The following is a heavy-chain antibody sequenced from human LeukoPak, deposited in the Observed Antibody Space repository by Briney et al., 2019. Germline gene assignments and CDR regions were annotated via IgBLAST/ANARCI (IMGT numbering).Heavy chain of an antibody. CDR2: MNTNSGNT. CDR1: GYTFTSYD. D-gene: IGHD6-6*01. V-gene: IGHV1-8*03. CDR3: ARSYSSSSWFDY. Sequence: ASVKVSFKASGYTFTSYDINWVRQATGQGLEWMGWMNTNSGNTGYAQKFQGRVTITRNTSISTAYMELSSLRSEDTAVYYCARSYSSSSWFDYWGQGTLVTVSS. J-gene: IGHJ4*02.